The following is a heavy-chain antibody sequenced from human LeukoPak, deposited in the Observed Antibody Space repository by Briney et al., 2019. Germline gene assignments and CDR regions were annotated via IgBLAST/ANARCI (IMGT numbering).Heavy chain of an antibody. J-gene: IGHJ6*02. Sequence: PSETLSLTCTVSGGSISSYYWSWIRQPPGKGLEWIGYIYYSGSTNYNPSLKSRVTISVDTSKNQFSLKLTSVTAADTAVFYCARSRREYYFYGMDVWGQGTTVTVSS. CDR2: IYYSGST. D-gene: IGHD1-26*01. CDR1: GGSISSYY. CDR3: ARSRREYYFYGMDV. V-gene: IGHV4-59*08.